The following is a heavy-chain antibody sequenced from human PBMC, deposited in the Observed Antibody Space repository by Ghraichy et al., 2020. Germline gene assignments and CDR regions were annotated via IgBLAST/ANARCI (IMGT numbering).Heavy chain of an antibody. J-gene: IGHJ6*03. D-gene: IGHD2-2*01. CDR1: GFNFNTYG. CDR3: ASSYCSSTSCHYMDV. Sequence: GESLNISCAASGFNFNTYGMNWVRQAPGKGLEWISHISSRSDTFYADSVKGRFTISRDNAKDSLYLQMNSLRDEDTAVYYCASSYCSSTSCHYMDVWGKGTTVTVSS. V-gene: IGHV3-48*02. CDR2: ISSRSDT.